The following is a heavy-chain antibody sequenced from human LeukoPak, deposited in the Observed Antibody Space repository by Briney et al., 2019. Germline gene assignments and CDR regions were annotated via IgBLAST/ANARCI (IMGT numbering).Heavy chain of an antibody. D-gene: IGHD3-10*01. V-gene: IGHV1-69*13. CDR2: IIPIFGTA. CDR3: ARYWFGELSLGMDV. J-gene: IGHJ6*04. Sequence: SVKVSCKASGGTFSSYAISWVRQAPGQELEWMGGIIPIFGTANYAQKSQGRVTITADESTSTAYMELSSLRSEDTAVYYCARYWFGELSLGMDVWGKGTTVTVSS. CDR1: GGTFSSYA.